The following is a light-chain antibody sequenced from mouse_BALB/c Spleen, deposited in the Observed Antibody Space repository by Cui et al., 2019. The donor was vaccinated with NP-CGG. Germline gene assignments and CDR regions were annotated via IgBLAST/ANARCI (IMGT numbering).Light chain of an antibody. Sequence: QVVVTEESPPTTSPGETVTLTCRSSTGAVTTSNYANWVQEKPDHLFTGLIGGTNNRVPGVPARFSGSLIGDKAALTITGAQTEDEAIYFCALWYSNHWVFGGGTKLTVL. V-gene: IGLV1*01. CDR1: TGAVTTSNY. J-gene: IGLJ1*01. CDR3: ALWYSNHWV. CDR2: GTN.